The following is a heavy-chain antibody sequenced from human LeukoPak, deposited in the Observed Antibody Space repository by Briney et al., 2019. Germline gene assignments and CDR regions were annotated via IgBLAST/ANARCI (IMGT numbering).Heavy chain of an antibody. D-gene: IGHD3-10*01. CDR1: GGSISSGSHY. J-gene: IGHJ5*02. CDR3: AVRVPLNWFDP. CDR2: IYDTEST. Sequence: PSETLSLTCTVSGGSISSGSHYWGWIRQPPGKGLEWIGSIYDTESTYYNPSLKSRVTISVDTSKNQFSLKLSSVTAADTAVYYCAVRVPLNWFDPWGQGTLVTVSS. V-gene: IGHV4-39*01.